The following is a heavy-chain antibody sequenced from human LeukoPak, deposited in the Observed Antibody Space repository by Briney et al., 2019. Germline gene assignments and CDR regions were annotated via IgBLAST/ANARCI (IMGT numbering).Heavy chain of an antibody. CDR2: IYYSGTT. CDR1: GCSISSAVYY. D-gene: IGHD2-2*02. Sequence: PSENLSLNCTVSGCSISSAVYYWSWIRHHPGKGLEYIGYIYYSGTTNYNPSLTSRVTITVDTSNNQFSLKLSSVTAADTAVYYCALVYCSSTRCYIGAFDIWGQGTMVTVSS. V-gene: IGHV4-31*03. J-gene: IGHJ3*02. CDR3: ALVYCSSTRCYIGAFDI.